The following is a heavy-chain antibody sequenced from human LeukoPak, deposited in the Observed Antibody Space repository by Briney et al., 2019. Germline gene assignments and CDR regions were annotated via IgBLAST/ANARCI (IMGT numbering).Heavy chain of an antibody. CDR2: IYYSGST. CDR3: ARGGKEQLVDTLPHFDY. Sequence: PSQTLSLTCTVSGGSISSGGYYWSWIRQHPGKGLAWIGYIYYSGSTYYNPSLKSRVTISVDTSKNQFSLKLSSVTAADTAVYYCARGGKEQLVDTLPHFDYWGQGTLVTVSS. D-gene: IGHD6-6*01. V-gene: IGHV4-31*03. CDR1: GGSISSGGYY. J-gene: IGHJ4*02.